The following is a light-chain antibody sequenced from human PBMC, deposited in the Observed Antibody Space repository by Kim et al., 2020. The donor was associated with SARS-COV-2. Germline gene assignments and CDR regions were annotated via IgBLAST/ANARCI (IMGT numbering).Light chain of an antibody. V-gene: IGKV3-20*01. J-gene: IGKJ1*01. CDR2: GAS. Sequence: LLPAERATLACRASQGVSGNSLAWYRRKPGRPPTLLIYGASTRATGIPDRFSGSGSGTDFTLTISRLEPEDIAVYYCHQYGSSPTFGQGTKVDIK. CDR3: HQYGSSPT. CDR1: QGVSGNS.